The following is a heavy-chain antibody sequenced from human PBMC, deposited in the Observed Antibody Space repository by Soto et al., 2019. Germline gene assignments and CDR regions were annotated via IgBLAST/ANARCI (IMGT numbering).Heavy chain of an antibody. CDR1: GFTFSSYS. V-gene: IGHV3-21*01. D-gene: IGHD2-2*01. Sequence: PGESLKISCAASGFTFSSYSMNWVRQAPGKGLEWVSSISSSSSYIYYADSVKGRFTISRDNAKNSLYLQMNSLRAEDTAVYYCARGPHIFGSSTSPPNWFDPWGQGTLVTVSS. CDR3: ARGPHIFGSSTSPPNWFDP. J-gene: IGHJ5*02. CDR2: ISSSSSYI.